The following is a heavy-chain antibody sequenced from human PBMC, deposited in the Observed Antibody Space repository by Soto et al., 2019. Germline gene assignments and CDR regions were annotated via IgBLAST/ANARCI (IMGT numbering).Heavy chain of an antibody. D-gene: IGHD6-19*01. V-gene: IGHV4-59*01. Sequence: SSETLSLTCTVSGGSISSYYWSWIRQPPGKGLEWIGYIYYSGSTNYNPSLKSRVTISVDTSKNQFSLKLSSVTAADTAVYYCARDLGSGWYNWFDPWGQGTLVTVSS. J-gene: IGHJ5*02. CDR2: IYYSGST. CDR1: GGSISSYY. CDR3: ARDLGSGWYNWFDP.